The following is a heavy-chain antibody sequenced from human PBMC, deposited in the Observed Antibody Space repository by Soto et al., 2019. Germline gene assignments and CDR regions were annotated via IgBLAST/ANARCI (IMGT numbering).Heavy chain of an antibody. V-gene: IGHV2-5*02. CDR1: GFSLSTSGVG. CDR3: ARPRITMVRGVIRYFDY. D-gene: IGHD3-10*01. J-gene: IGHJ4*02. CDR2: IYWDDDK. Sequence: QITLKESGPTLVKPTQTLTLTCTFSGFSLSTSGVGVGWIRQPPGKALEWLALIYWDDDKRYSPSLKSRLTITKDTSKNQVVLTMTNMDPVDTATYYCARPRITMVRGVIRYFDYWGQGTLVTVSS.